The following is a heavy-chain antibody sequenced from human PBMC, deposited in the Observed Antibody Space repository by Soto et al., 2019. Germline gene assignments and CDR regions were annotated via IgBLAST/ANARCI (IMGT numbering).Heavy chain of an antibody. Sequence: PXESLTMSFTVSGYRFTTYWIAWVRQMPGKGLEWMGIIHPGDSDTRYSPSFQGQVTISADKSVGTAFLQWSRLKASDTATYYAMDVWGQGTKVTVYS. CDR2: IHPGDSDT. V-gene: IGHV5-51*01. J-gene: IGHJ6*02. CDR1: GYRFTTYW. CDR3: MDV.